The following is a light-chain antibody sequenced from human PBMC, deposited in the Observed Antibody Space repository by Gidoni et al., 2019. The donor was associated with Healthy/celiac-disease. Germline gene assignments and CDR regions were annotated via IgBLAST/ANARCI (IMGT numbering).Light chain of an antibody. V-gene: IGKV1-39*01. CDR3: QQSYSTPWT. CDR2: AAS. CDR1: QSISSY. Sequence: DIQMTQSPSSLSASVGDRVTITCRASQSISSYLNWYQQKPGKAPKLLIYAASSLQSGVPSRFSGSCSGTDFPLTISRLQPEDFATYYCQQSYSTPWTFGQGTKVEIK. J-gene: IGKJ1*01.